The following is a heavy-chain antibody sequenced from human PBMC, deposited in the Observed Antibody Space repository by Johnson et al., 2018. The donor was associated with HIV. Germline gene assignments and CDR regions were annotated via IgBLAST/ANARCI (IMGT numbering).Heavy chain of an antibody. CDR1: GFTFNNAW. CDR3: TRSIAASGRDAVDM. V-gene: IGHV3-15*01. J-gene: IGHJ3*02. D-gene: IGHD6-13*01. CDR2: IKSKTDGATT. Sequence: VQLVESGGGVVQPGRSLRLSCAASGFTFNNAWMGWVLQAPGKGLECVGRIKSKTDGATTDYAAPLKGRFTISRDDSKNTLYLQMNSLKTEDTAVYYCTRSIAASGRDAVDMWGQGTMVTVSS.